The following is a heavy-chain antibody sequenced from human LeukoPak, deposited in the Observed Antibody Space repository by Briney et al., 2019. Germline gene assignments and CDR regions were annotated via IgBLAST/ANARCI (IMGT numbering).Heavy chain of an antibody. V-gene: IGHV3-30*02. D-gene: IGHD3-3*01. CDR3: AKPGFLEWPPPRD. Sequence: GGSLRLSCAASGFTFSSYGMHWVRQAPGKGLEWVAFIRYDGSNKYYADSVKGRFTISRDNSKNTPYLQMNSLRAEDTAVYYCAKPGFLEWPPPRDWGQGTLVTVSS. CDR2: IRYDGSNK. J-gene: IGHJ4*02. CDR1: GFTFSSYG.